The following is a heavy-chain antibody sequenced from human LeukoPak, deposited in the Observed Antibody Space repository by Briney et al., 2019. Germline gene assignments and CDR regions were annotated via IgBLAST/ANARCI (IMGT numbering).Heavy chain of an antibody. CDR3: ARDLLVDY. Sequence: ASVKVSCKASGYTFTGYYMHWVRQAPGHGLEWMGRINPNSGGTNYAQKFQGRVTMTRNTSISTGYMELSRLRSDDTAGYYCARDLLVDYWGQETLVTVSS. CDR1: GYTFTGYY. V-gene: IGHV1-2*06. D-gene: IGHD2-15*01. CDR2: INPNSGGT. J-gene: IGHJ4*02.